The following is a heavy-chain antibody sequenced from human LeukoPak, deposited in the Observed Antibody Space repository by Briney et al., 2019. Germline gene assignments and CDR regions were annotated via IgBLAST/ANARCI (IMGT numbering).Heavy chain of an antibody. CDR2: INHSGST. D-gene: IGHD2-2*01. CDR1: GGSFSGYY. J-gene: IGHJ3*02. Sequence: SETLSLTCAVYGGSFSGYYWSWIRQPPGKGLEWIGEINHSGSTNYNPSLKSRVTISVDTSKNQFSLKLSSVTAADTAVYYCARDGLGYCSSTSCRSMAFDIWGQGTMVTVSS. CDR3: ARDGLGYCSSTSCRSMAFDI. V-gene: IGHV4-34*01.